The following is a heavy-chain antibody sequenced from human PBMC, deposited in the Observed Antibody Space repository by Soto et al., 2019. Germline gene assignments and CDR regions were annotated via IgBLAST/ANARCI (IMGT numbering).Heavy chain of an antibody. V-gene: IGHV3-33*01. CDR1: GFTFSSYG. Sequence: GGSLRLSCAASGFTFSSYGMHWVRQAPGKGLEWVAVIWYDGSSEYYEDSVKGRFTISRDNSKNTVYLHMNSLRAEDTAVYYCARAHISEATQVGYFQHWGQGTLVTVSS. D-gene: IGHD2-21*01. J-gene: IGHJ1*01. CDR2: IWYDGSSE. CDR3: ARAHISEATQVGYFQH.